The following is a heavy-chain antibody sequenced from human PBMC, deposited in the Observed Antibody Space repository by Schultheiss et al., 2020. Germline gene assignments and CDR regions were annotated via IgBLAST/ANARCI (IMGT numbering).Heavy chain of an antibody. J-gene: IGHJ6*02. CDR2: ISYDGSNK. D-gene: IGHD4-17*01. V-gene: IGHV3-30*03. Sequence: GGSMRLACAASGFTFSSYGMHWVRQAPGKGLEWVAVISYDGSNKYYADSVKGRFTISRDNAKNSLYLQMNSLRAEDTAVYYCAREDGDQAYGMDVWGQGTTVTVSS. CDR3: AREDGDQAYGMDV. CDR1: GFTFSSYG.